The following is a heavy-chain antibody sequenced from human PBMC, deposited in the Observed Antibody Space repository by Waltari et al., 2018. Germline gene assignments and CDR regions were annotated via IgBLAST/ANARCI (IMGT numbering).Heavy chain of an antibody. CDR2: LSNTGSN. D-gene: IGHD6-13*01. CDR3: ARTSGAAAGKFDY. V-gene: IGHV4-59*01. CDR1: GTSIREYY. J-gene: IGHJ4*02. Sequence: QVQLQESGPRVVKPSETLSLTCTVAGTSIREYYWTWIRQPPGKGLEWIGFLSNTGSNRYNPSLRSRVNISEDMSKNQFSLKLSSVTAADTAGYYCARTSGAAAGKFDYWGQGTLVTVSS.